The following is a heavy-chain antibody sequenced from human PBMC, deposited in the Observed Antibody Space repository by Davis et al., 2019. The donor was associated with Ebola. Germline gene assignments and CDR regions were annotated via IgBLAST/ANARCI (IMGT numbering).Heavy chain of an antibody. J-gene: IGHJ4*02. CDR1: ALTFSSYG. Sequence: AGSLTLSCAASALTFSSYGMHWVRQAPGKGLEWVAVIWYDGSNKYYADSVKGRFTISRDNSKNTLYLQMNSLRAEDTAVYYCARDKGAAAGIMAYWGQGTLVTVSS. V-gene: IGHV3-33*01. CDR2: IWYDGSNK. D-gene: IGHD6-13*01. CDR3: ARDKGAAAGIMAY.